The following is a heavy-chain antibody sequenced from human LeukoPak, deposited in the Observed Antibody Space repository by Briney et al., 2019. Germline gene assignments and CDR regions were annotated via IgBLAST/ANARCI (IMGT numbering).Heavy chain of an antibody. CDR3: ARGGDPGAFDI. V-gene: IGHV3-30*04. J-gene: IGHJ3*02. D-gene: IGHD2-21*02. CDR2: ILFDGRNK. Sequence: GRSLRLSYAAAGFTFTIYAMHCVRHAGGNWLECVAVILFDGRNKYYADYGNGPFTIARDNSKNTLYLQMNSLRAEDTAVYYCARGGDPGAFDIWGQGTMVTVSS. CDR1: GFTFTIYA.